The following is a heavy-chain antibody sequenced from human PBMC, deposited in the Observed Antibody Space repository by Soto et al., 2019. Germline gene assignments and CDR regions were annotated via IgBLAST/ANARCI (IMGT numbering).Heavy chain of an antibody. Sequence: PGGSLRLSCAASGFTFSSYAMHWVRQAPGKGLEWVAVISYDGSNKYYADSVKGRFTISRDNSKNTLYPQMNSLRDEDTDVYYCARHGFTYYDILTGYSSSYYYYYGMDVWAQGTTVT. CDR2: ISYDGSNK. J-gene: IGHJ6*02. CDR3: ARHGFTYYDILTGYSSSYYYYYGMDV. CDR1: GFTFSSYA. D-gene: IGHD3-9*01. V-gene: IGHV3-30-3*01.